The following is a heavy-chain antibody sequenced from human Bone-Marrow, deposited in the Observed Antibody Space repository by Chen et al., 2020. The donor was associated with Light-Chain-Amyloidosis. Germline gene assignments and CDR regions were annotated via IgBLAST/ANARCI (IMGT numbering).Heavy chain of an antibody. CDR1: GDSIGSGEYY. CDR3: ASHSPGDYGNPGSDY. Sequence: QVQLQESGPGLVEPSQTLSLTCTVFGDSIGSGEYYSNWIRQSPGKGLEWIGYIYYSGNSYYNPSLKSRATISVDTSKNQFSLKLTSVTAEDTAVYYCASHSPGDYGNPGSDYWGQGTLVTVSS. D-gene: IGHD4-4*01. CDR2: IYYSGNS. V-gene: IGHV4-30-4*01. J-gene: IGHJ4*02.